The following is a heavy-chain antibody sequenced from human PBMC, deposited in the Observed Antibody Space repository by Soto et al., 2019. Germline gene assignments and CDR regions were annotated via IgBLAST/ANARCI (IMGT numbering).Heavy chain of an antibody. V-gene: IGHV4-39*01. Sequence: QLQLQESGPGLVKPSETLSLTCTVSGDSISGSSYYWGWIRQPPGKGLEWIGSIYYSGSTSFNPTLKSRVTLSVDTSKNRFSRKLSSVTAADTAVYYCATRRGSRRPTDVWGQGTTVTVSS. CDR1: GDSISGSSYY. CDR3: ATRRGSRRPTDV. J-gene: IGHJ6*02. D-gene: IGHD6-13*01. CDR2: IYYSGST.